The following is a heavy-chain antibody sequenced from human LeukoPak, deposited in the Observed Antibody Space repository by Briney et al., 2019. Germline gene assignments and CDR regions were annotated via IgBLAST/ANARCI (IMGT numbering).Heavy chain of an antibody. CDR3: ARDDDILTGYYGMDV. Sequence: ASVKVSCKASGYTFTGYYMHWVRQAPGQGLEWMGWINPNSGGTNYAQKFQGRVTMTRDTSISTAYMELSRLRSDDTAVYYCARDDDILTGYYGMDVWGPGTTVTVSS. J-gene: IGHJ6*02. V-gene: IGHV1-2*02. CDR2: INPNSGGT. D-gene: IGHD3-9*01. CDR1: GYTFTGYY.